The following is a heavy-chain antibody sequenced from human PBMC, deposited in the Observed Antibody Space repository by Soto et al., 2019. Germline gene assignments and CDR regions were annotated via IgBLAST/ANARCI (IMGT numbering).Heavy chain of an antibody. V-gene: IGHV2-70*11. Sequence: GSGPTLVNPTQTLTLTCTFSGFSLSTSGMCVSWIRQPPGKALEWLARIDWDDDKYYSTSLKTRLTISKDTSKNQVVLTMTNMDPVDTATYYCARMSSGWFHFDYWGQGTLVTVSS. CDR3: ARMSSGWFHFDY. CDR2: IDWDDDK. CDR1: GFSLSTSGMC. J-gene: IGHJ4*02. D-gene: IGHD6-19*01.